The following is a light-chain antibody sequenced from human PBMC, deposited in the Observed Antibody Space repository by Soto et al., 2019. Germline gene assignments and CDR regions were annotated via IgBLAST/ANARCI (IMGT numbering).Light chain of an antibody. J-gene: IGKJ4*01. V-gene: IGKV3-15*01. CDR2: GAS. CDR3: QQYNNWPLA. CDR1: QSVNSN. Sequence: EIVLTQSPGTLSLSPGERATLSCRASQSVNSNYLAWYQEKPGHAPRLLIYGASTRATGIPARFSGSGSGTEFTLTISSLQSEDFAVYYCQQYNNWPLAFGGGTRWIS.